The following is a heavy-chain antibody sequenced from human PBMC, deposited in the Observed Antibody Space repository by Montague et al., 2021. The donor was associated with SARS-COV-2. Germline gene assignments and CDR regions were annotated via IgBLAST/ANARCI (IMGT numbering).Heavy chain of an antibody. Sequence: SETLSLTCTVSGGSISSSSYYWGRLRPPPGKGLVWIGSIYYSGSTYYNPSLKSRVTISGDTSKNQFSLKVSTVTAADTAVYYCATYYDILTGYYIDAFDIWGQGTMVTVSS. CDR2: IYYSGST. V-gene: IGHV4-39*01. CDR3: ATYYDILTGYYIDAFDI. CDR1: GGSISSSSYY. J-gene: IGHJ3*02. D-gene: IGHD3-9*01.